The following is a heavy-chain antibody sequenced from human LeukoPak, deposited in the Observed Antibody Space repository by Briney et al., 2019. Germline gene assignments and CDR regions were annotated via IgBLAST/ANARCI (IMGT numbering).Heavy chain of an antibody. V-gene: IGHV4-61*05. CDR3: ARVGSRGSGNDY. Sequence: PSETLSLTCTVSGGSISSSSYYWGWIRQPPGKGLEWIGYIYYSGSTNYNPSLKSRVTISVDTSKNQFSLKLSSVTAADTAVYYCARVGSRGSGNDYWGQGTLVTVSS. D-gene: IGHD3-10*01. J-gene: IGHJ4*02. CDR2: IYYSGST. CDR1: GGSISSSSYY.